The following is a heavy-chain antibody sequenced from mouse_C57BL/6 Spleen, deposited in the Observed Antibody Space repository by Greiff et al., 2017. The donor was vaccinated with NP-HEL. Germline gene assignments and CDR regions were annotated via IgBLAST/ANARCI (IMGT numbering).Heavy chain of an antibody. D-gene: IGHD3-2*02. J-gene: IGHJ3*01. CDR3: ASSQAQWFAY. CDR1: GYAFTNYL. V-gene: IGHV1-54*01. Sequence: QVQLQQSGAELVRPGTSVKVSCKASGYAFTNYLIEWVKQRPGQGLEWIGVINPGSGGTNYNEKFKGKATLTADKSSSTAYMQLSSLTSEDSAVYFCASSQAQWFAYWGQGTLVTVSA. CDR2: INPGSGGT.